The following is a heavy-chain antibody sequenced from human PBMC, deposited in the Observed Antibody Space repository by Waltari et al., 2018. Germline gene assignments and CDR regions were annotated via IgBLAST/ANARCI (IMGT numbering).Heavy chain of an antibody. V-gene: IGHV4-59*01. CDR2: IYYSGNT. J-gene: IGHJ6*02. CDR3: ARDTLVPAAITPYYYYFGMDV. Sequence: QVQLQESGPGLVKPSETLSLTCPVSGGSISCYYWNWIRQPPGKGLEWIGSIYYSGNTNYNPSLKSRVTISIDTSKNQFSLKLSSVTAADTAVYYCARDTLVPAAITPYYYYFGMDVWGQGTAVTVS. CDR1: GGSISCYY. D-gene: IGHD2-2*02.